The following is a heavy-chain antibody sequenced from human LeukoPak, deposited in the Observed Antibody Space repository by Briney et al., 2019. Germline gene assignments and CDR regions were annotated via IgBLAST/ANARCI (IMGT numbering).Heavy chain of an antibody. Sequence: SETLSLTCAVYGGSFSGYYWSWIRQPPGKGLEWIGEINHSGSTYYNPSLKSRVTISVDTSKNQFSLKLTSVTAADTAVYYCARDYELKDKLRGVFGYWGQGTLVTVSS. CDR1: GGSFSGYY. J-gene: IGHJ4*02. CDR3: ARDYELKDKLRGVFGY. D-gene: IGHD3-10*01. CDR2: INHSGST. V-gene: IGHV4-34*01.